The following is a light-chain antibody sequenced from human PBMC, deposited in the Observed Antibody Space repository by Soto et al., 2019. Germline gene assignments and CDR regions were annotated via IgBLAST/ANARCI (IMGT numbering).Light chain of an antibody. CDR2: DAS. V-gene: IGKV3-11*01. CDR3: QQRSSSPRT. CDR1: QSVSSY. J-gene: IGKJ2*01. Sequence: EIVLTQSPATLSLSPGERATLSCRASQSVSSYLAWYQQKPGQTPRLLIYDASNRATGIPARFSGSGSGTDFTLTISSLEPEDFAVYYCQQRSSSPRTFGQGTNLEIK.